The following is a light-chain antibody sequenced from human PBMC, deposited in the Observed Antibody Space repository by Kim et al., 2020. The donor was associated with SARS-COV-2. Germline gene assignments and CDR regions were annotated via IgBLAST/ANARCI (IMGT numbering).Light chain of an antibody. V-gene: IGKV3-20*01. CDR2: GAS. J-gene: IGKJ2*01. CDR1: QSVSGSK. CDR3: QQYGSSPRT. Sequence: LSPGERATLSCRASQSVSGSKLVWYQQKPGQAPRLLIYGASSRATGSPERFSGSGSGTDLTLNISRLEPEDVAVYYCQQYGSSPRTFGQGTKLEI.